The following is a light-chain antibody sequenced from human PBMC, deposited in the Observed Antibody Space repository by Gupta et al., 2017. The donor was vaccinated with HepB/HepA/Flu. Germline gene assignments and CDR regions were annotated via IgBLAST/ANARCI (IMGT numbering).Light chain of an antibody. CDR3: QQDYSYPIT. CDR2: AAS. V-gene: IGKV1-8*01. J-gene: IGKJ5*01. CDR1: QGISSY. Sequence: IRMTQSPSSFSASTGDRVTITCRASQGISSYLAWYQQKPGKAPKLLIYAASTLQSGVPSRFSGSGSGTDFTLTISCLQSEDFATYYCQQDYSYPITFGQGTRLDIK.